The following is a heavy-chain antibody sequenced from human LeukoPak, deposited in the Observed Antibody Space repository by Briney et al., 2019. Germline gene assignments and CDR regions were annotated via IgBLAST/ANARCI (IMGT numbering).Heavy chain of an antibody. V-gene: IGHV3-23*01. J-gene: IGHJ4*02. D-gene: IGHD2-2*01. CDR1: GFTFSSYA. CDR3: AKVRGGVPAAQYVDY. CDR2: ISGGGGST. Sequence: GGSLRLSCAASGFTFSSYAMSWVRQAPGKGLEWVSAISGGGGSTYYADSMKGRFTISRDNSKNTLYLQMNSLRAEDTAVYYCAKVRGGVPAAQYVDYWGQGTLVTVSS.